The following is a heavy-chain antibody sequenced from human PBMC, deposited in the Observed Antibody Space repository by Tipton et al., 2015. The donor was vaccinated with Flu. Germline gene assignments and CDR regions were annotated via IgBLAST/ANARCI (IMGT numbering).Heavy chain of an antibody. Sequence: SLRLSCAASGFIFSSYWMSWVRQAPGKGLEWVASINEDGSEKYSVDSVKGRFTISRDNAKNSLFLHMNCLRVEDTAIYYCARGRSGAYWGQGTLVTVSS. D-gene: IGHD3-16*02. V-gene: IGHV3-7*01. CDR1: GFIFSSYW. CDR3: ARGRSGAY. CDR2: INEDGSEK. J-gene: IGHJ4*02.